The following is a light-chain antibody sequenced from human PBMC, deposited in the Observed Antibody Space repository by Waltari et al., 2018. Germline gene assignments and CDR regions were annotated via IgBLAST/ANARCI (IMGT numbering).Light chain of an antibody. V-gene: IGKV3D-15*01. J-gene: IGKJ1*01. Sequence: IVMTQSPATLSVSPGDRATLSCRASQSVSSNLAWYRQKPGQAPRLLIYGASTRATGIQARFSGSGSGSEFRLTVPSLQSEDFAVYYCQQYNNWSGTFGQGTQVEIK. CDR3: QQYNNWSGT. CDR1: QSVSSN. CDR2: GAS.